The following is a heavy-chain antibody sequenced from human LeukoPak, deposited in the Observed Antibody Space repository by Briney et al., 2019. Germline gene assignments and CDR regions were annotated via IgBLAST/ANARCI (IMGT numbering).Heavy chain of an antibody. CDR2: VYYGGST. Sequence: SETLSLTCNVSGGSISRNSYYWAWIRQPPGKGLEWIGSVYYGGSTYNNPSLKSRVIISVDTSKNQFSLKLTSLTAADTAVYYRARQGVRGPSDYWGQGTLVTVSS. J-gene: IGHJ4*02. CDR3: ARQGVRGPSDY. V-gene: IGHV4-39*01. D-gene: IGHD3-10*01. CDR1: GGSISRNSYY.